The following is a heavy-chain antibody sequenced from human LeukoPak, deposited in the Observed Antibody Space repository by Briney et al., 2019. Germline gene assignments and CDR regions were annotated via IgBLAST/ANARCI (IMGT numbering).Heavy chain of an antibody. CDR1: GFTFSSYG. CDR2: ISYDGSNK. CDR3: ARDGQYSSSWYDFDY. V-gene: IGHV3-30*03. J-gene: IGHJ4*02. D-gene: IGHD6-13*01. Sequence: GRSLRLSCAASGFTFSSYGMHWVRQAPGKGLEWVAVISYDGSNKYYADSVKGRFTISRDNSKNTLYLQMNSLRAEDTAVYYCARDGQYSSSWYDFDYWGQGTLVTVSS.